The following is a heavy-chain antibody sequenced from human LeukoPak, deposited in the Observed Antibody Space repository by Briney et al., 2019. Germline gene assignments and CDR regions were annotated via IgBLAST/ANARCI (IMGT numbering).Heavy chain of an antibody. CDR3: ARDVPPYYDFWTERGAFDI. CDR2: IYHSGST. CDR1: GGSISSGYY. D-gene: IGHD3-3*01. Sequence: PSETLSLTCTVSGGSISSGYYWGWIRQPPGKGLEWIGSIYHSGSTYYNPSLKSRVTISVDTSKNQFSLKLSSVTAADTAVYYCARDVPPYYDFWTERGAFDIWGQGTMVTVSS. J-gene: IGHJ3*02. V-gene: IGHV4-38-2*02.